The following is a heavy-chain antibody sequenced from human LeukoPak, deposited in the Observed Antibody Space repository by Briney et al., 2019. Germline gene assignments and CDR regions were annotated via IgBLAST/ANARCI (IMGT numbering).Heavy chain of an antibody. Sequence: PSETLSLTCTVSGGSISSYYWSWLRQPPGKGLEWIGYIYHSGSTNYNPSPKSRVTISVDTSKKQFSLKLSSVTAADTAVYYCARGRLRWQHFDYWGQGTLVTVSS. D-gene: IGHD4-23*01. CDR2: IYHSGST. J-gene: IGHJ4*02. V-gene: IGHV4-59*01. CDR1: GGSISSYY. CDR3: ARGRLRWQHFDY.